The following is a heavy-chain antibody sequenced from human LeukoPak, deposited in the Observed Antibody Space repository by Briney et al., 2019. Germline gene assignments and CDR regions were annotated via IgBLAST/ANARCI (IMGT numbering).Heavy chain of an antibody. V-gene: IGHV3-48*02. CDR2: ITSTDSST. J-gene: IGHJ4*02. CDR1: GFTFSSYS. Sequence: TGGSLRLSCAASGFTFSSYSMNWVRQAPGKGLEWVSYITSTDSSTHFADSVKGRFTISRDNAKNSLYLQMNSLRDEDTAVYYCVRDSSWSFDYWGQGTLVTVSS. CDR3: VRDSSWSFDY. D-gene: IGHD2-15*01.